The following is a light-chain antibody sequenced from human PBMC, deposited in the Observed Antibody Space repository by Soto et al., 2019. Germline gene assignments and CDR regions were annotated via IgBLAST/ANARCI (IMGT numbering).Light chain of an antibody. CDR2: DAS. J-gene: IGKJ2*01. CDR1: QSISSW. CDR3: QQYNTYSART. V-gene: IGKV1-5*01. Sequence: DIQMTQSPSTLSASVGDRVTITCRASQSISSWLAWYQQKPGKAPNLLIYDASSLESGVPSRFSGSGSGTEFTLTISSLQPADFATYYCQQYNTYSARTFGQGTKLEIK.